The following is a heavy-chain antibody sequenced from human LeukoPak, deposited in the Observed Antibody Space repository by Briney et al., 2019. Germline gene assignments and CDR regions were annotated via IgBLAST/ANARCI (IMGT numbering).Heavy chain of an antibody. D-gene: IGHD2-2*01. CDR3: ARDRVVVPAALYFDY. CDR1: GGTFSSYA. CDR2: IIPILGIA. V-gene: IGHV1-69*04. Sequence: ASVKVSCKASGGTFSSYAVSWVRQAPGQGLEWMGRIIPILGIANYAQKFQGRVTITADKSTSTAYMALSSLRSEDTAVYYCARDRVVVPAALYFDYWGQGTLVTVSS. J-gene: IGHJ4*02.